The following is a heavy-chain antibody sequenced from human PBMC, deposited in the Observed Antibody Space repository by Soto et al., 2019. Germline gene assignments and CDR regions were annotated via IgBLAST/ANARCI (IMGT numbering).Heavy chain of an antibody. V-gene: IGHV1-2*04. Sequence: GASVKVSCKASGYTFTGYYMHWVRQAPGQGLEWMGWINPNSGGTNYAQKFQGWVTMTRDTSISTAYMELSRLRSDDTAVYYCAREGSSWEEENYYYYGMDVWGRGTTVTVSS. CDR3: AREGSSWEEENYYYYGMDV. J-gene: IGHJ6*02. CDR1: GYTFTGYY. CDR2: INPNSGGT. D-gene: IGHD6-13*01.